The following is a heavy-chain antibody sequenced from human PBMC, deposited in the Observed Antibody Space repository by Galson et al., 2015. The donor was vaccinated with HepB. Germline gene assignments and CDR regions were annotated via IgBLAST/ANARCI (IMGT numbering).Heavy chain of an antibody. CDR2: INAGTGYT. Sequence: SVKVSCKASGYTFTRYAIHWVRQAPGQRPEWMGWINAGTGYTKYSQKFQGRVTITRDTSASTAYMELSSLRSEDTAVYYCARENGNSGVFDYWGQGTLVTISS. CDR1: GYTFTRYA. J-gene: IGHJ4*02. D-gene: IGHD1-1*01. V-gene: IGHV1-3*01. CDR3: ARENGNSGVFDY.